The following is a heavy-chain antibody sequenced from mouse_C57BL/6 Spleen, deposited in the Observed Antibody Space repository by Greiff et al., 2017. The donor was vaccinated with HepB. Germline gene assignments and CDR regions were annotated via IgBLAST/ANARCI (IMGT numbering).Heavy chain of an antibody. V-gene: IGHV5-17*01. CDR2: ISSGSSTI. J-gene: IGHJ3*01. Sequence: EVMLVESGGGLVKPGGSLKLSCAASGFTFSDYGMHWVRQAPEKGLEWVAYISSGSSTIYYADTVKGRFTISRDNAKNTLFLQMTSLRSEDAAMYYCARSDDYDGGAWFAYWGQGTLVTVSA. CDR3: ARSDDYDGGAWFAY. CDR1: GFTFSDYG. D-gene: IGHD2-4*01.